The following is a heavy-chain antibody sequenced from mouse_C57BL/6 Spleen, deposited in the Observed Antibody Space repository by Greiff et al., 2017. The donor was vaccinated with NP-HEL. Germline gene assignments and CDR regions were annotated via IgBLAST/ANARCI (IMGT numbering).Heavy chain of an antibody. D-gene: IGHD3-3*01. Sequence: VQLQQSGAELVKPGASVKLSCKASGYTFTSYWMQWVKQRPGQGLEWIGEIDPSDSYTNYNQKFKGKATLTVDTSSSTAYMQLSSLTSEDSAVYYCARGDSGAMDYWGQGTSVTVSS. J-gene: IGHJ4*01. CDR1: GYTFTSYW. CDR3: ARGDSGAMDY. V-gene: IGHV1-50*01. CDR2: IDPSDSYT.